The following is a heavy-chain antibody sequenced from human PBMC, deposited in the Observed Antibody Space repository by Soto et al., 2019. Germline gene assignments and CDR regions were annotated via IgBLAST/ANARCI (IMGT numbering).Heavy chain of an antibody. D-gene: IGHD6-19*01. Sequence: SETLSLTCTVSGGSISSYYWSWIRQPPGKGLEWIGYIYYSGSTNYNPSLKSRVTISVDTSKNQFSLKLSSVTAADTAVYYCARHQYSSGWYAAGGFDYWGQGTLVTVS. CDR1: GGSISSYY. V-gene: IGHV4-59*08. CDR3: ARHQYSSGWYAAGGFDY. J-gene: IGHJ4*02. CDR2: IYYSGST.